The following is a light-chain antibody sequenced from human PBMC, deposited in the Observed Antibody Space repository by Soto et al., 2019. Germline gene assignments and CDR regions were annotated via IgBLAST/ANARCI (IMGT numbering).Light chain of an antibody. J-gene: IGKJ1*01. CDR2: GAS. CDR1: QSVSSSY. V-gene: IGKV3-20*01. Sequence: IVLTQSPGTLSLSPGERATLSCRASQSVSSSYLAWHQQTPGQAPRLLIYGASSRATGIPDRFSGSGSGTDFTLTISRLEPEDFAVYYCQRYGGFGQGTKVDIK. CDR3: QRYGG.